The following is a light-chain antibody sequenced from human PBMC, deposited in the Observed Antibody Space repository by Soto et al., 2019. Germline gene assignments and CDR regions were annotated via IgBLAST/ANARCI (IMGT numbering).Light chain of an antibody. V-gene: IGLV1-40*01. CDR2: ANT. CDR3: QSFDSSLSALV. J-gene: IGLJ2*01. CDR1: SSNIGAIYD. Sequence: QSVLTQPPSVSGAPGQRVTISCTGSSSNIGAIYDVHWYQHLPGAAPKLLIYANTNRPSGVPDRFSGSKSGTSASLAITGLQAEDEADYYCQSFDSSLSALVFGGGTKVTVL.